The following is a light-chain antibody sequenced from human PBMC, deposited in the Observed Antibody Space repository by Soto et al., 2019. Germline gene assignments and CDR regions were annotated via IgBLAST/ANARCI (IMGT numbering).Light chain of an antibody. CDR2: EVT. CDR1: SRDVGKYNL. CDR3: CSYDLIIPYV. Sequence: ALTQPASVSGSPGQSITLSCTGTSRDVGKYNLVSWFQQYPGKAPKLLIYEVTERPSGVSHRFSGSKTGNTASLTISALQAEDEAEYYCCSYDLIIPYVFGTGTKLTVL. V-gene: IGLV2-23*02. J-gene: IGLJ1*01.